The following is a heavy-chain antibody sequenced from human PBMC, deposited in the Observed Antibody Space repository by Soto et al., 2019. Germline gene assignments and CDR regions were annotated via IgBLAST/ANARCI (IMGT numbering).Heavy chain of an antibody. D-gene: IGHD6-6*01. Sequence: PXESLSLTCTVSGGSISSRNWWSWLRQSPTKGLEWIGEIYQSGSTNYNPSLESRVTISVDKSKNQFSLELTSLTAADTAVYYCAKDRLWGSSDRGAPDDFEVWGQGTMVTVSS. CDR1: GGSISSRNW. CDR2: IYQSGST. J-gene: IGHJ3*01. V-gene: IGHV4-4*02. CDR3: AKDRLWGSSDRGAPDDFEV.